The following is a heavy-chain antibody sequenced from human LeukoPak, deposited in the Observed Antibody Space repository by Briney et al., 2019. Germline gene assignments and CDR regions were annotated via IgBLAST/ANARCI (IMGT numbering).Heavy chain of an antibody. D-gene: IGHD6-19*01. J-gene: IGHJ3*02. CDR3: ARGDSVYSSGWSRAFDI. V-gene: IGHV3-48*04. CDR2: ISSSGSTI. CDR1: GFTFSSYG. Sequence: GGSLRLSCAASGFTFSSYGMHWVRQAPGKGLEWLSYISSSGSTIYYADSVKGRFTISRDNAKTSLYLQMNSLRAEDTAVYYCARGDSVYSSGWSRAFDIWGQGTMVTVSS.